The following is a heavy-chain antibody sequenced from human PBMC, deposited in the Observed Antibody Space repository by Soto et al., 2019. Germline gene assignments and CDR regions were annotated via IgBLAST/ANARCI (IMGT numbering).Heavy chain of an antibody. CDR3: PQMRTYFGSGRHAFEI. D-gene: IGHD3-10*01. CDR1: GFSLSTSGVA. CDR2: IYWADDK. V-gene: IGHV2-5*02. J-gene: IGHJ3*02. Sequence: QITLKESGPTLVKPTQTLTLTCTFSGFSLSTSGVAVGWIRQPPGKALEWLAIIYWADDKRYRSSLKSRLTITKDTSKTQGVLTRTNMDPVDTGTYSCPQMRTYFGSGRHAFEIWGQGTMVTVSS.